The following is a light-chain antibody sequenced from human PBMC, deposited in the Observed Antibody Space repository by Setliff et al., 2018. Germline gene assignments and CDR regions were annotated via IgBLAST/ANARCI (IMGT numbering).Light chain of an antibody. CDR2: DVY. Sequence: QSALTQPRSVSGSPGQLLTISCTGTNSDVGASDSVSWYQQRPGTAPKLMIFDVYKRPSGVPGRFSGSKSGNTASLTVSGLQAEDEADYYCSAYAGSNNWGVFGTGTKVTV. V-gene: IGLV2-11*01. CDR1: NSDVGASDS. J-gene: IGLJ1*01. CDR3: SAYAGSNNWGV.